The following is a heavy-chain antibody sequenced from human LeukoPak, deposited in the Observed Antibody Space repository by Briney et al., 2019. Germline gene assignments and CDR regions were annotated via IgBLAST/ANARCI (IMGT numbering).Heavy chain of an antibody. J-gene: IGHJ5*02. CDR2: INARGDT. V-gene: IGHV4-34*01. D-gene: IGHD2-2*01. CDR3: ARGQVPAARGYNWFDP. CDR1: GWSFNDYY. Sequence: SETLSLTCAVYGWSFNDYYWNWIRQPPGKGLEWIGEINARGDTNYNPSLKSRVNISVDTSKKQFSLRLTSMIAADTALYYCARGQVPAARGYNWFDPWGQGTLVTVSS.